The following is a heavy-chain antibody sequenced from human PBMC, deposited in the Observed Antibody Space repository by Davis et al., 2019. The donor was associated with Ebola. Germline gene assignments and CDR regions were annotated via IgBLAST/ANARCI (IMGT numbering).Heavy chain of an antibody. CDR3: AKDNYYGSGSRYYYYYGMDV. CDR1: GFTFSSYG. CDR2: ISYDGSNK. Sequence: PGGSLRLSCAASGFTFSSYGMHWVRQAPGKGLEWVAVISYDGSNKYYADSVKGRFTISRDNSKNTLYLQMNSLRAEDTAVYYCAKDNYYGSGSRYYYYYGMDVWGQGTTVTVSS. J-gene: IGHJ6*02. V-gene: IGHV3-30*18. D-gene: IGHD3-10*01.